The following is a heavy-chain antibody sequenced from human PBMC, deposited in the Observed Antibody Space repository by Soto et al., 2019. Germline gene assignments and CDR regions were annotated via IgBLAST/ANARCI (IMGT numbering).Heavy chain of an antibody. D-gene: IGHD4-4*01. V-gene: IGHV1-18*04. CDR1: CFFLINYG. J-gene: IGHJ6*02. Sequence: ASVKVSCKAFCFFLINYGFTWVRQAPGQGLEWMGWISAYNGNTIYAQNLQGRLTMTRDTSTSTAYMELRSLRSDDTAVYYCARLGVTTSVYYYTMDVWGQGTTVTVSS. CDR2: ISAYNGNT. CDR3: ARLGVTTSVYYYTMDV.